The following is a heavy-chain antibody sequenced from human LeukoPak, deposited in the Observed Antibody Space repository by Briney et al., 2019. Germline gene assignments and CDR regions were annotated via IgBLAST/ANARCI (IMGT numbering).Heavy chain of an antibody. CDR2: IYYSGST. CDR1: LDSTRGAI. J-gene: IGHJ3*02. CDR3: AENFLDPPDAFDI. V-gene: IGHV4-59*08. Sequence: PSETLSLTSTVPLDSTRGAISSSSSQPPGKGLEWIGYIYYSGSTNYNPSLKSRVTISVDTSKNQFSLKLSSVTAADTAVYYCAENFLDPPDAFDIWGQGTMVTVSS. D-gene: IGHD2/OR15-2a*01.